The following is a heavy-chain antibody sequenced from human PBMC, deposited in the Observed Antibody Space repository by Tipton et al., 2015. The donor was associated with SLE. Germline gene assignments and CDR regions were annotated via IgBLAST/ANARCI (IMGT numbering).Heavy chain of an antibody. V-gene: IGHV4-59*01. CDR1: GDSIISSY. J-gene: IGHJ4*02. CDR3: ASARYHWFVDDY. D-gene: IGHD1-1*01. Sequence: LSCTVSGDSIISSYWSWIRQPPGKGLEWFGYIYYSGTTNYNPSLKSRVTISVDPSKNQVSLKLSSVPAADTAVYYCASARYHWFVDDYGGQGTLATFSA. CDR2: IYYSGTT.